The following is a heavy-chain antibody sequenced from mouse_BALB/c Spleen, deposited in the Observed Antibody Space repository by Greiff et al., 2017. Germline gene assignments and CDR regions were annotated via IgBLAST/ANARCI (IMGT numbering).Heavy chain of an antibody. D-gene: IGHD2-4*01. CDR2: ISSGGGST. CDR1: GFAFSSYD. V-gene: IGHV5-12-1*01. Sequence: EVMLVESGGGLVKPGGSLKLSCAASGFAFSSYDMSWVRQTPEKRLEWVAYISSGGGSTYYPDTVKGRFTISRDNAKNTLYLQMSSLKSEDTAMYYCARAYDYDGFAYWGQGTLVTVSA. J-gene: IGHJ3*01. CDR3: ARAYDYDGFAY.